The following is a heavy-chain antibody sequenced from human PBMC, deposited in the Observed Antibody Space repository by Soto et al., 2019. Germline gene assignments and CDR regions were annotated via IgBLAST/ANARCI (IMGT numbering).Heavy chain of an antibody. CDR1: GGTFSSYA. D-gene: IGHD3-22*01. CDR3: ARDAHYYDSSGYYYPSPYYFDY. CDR2: IIPIFGTA. V-gene: IGHV1-69*01. Sequence: QVPLVQSGAEVKKPGSSVKVSCKASGGTFSSYAISWVRQAPGQGLEWMGGIIPIFGTANYAQKFQGRVTITADESTSTAYMELSSLRSEDTAVYYCARDAHYYDSSGYYYPSPYYFDYWGQGTLVTVSS. J-gene: IGHJ4*02.